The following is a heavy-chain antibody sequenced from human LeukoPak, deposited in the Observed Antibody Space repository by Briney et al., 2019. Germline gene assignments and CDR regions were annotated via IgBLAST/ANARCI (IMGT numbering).Heavy chain of an antibody. J-gene: IGHJ4*02. CDR3: ARARYSYGTDFDY. CDR1: GFTFSSYW. D-gene: IGHD5-18*01. V-gene: IGHV3-74*01. Sequence: GGSLRLSCAASGFTFSSYWMHWVRQAPGKGLVWVSRINSDGSSANYADSVKGRFTISRDNAKNTLYLQMNSLRAEDTAVYYCARARYSYGTDFDYWGQGTLVIVSS. CDR2: INSDGSSA.